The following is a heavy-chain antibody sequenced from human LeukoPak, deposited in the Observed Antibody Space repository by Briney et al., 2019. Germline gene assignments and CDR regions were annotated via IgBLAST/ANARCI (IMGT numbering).Heavy chain of an antibody. Sequence: PGGSLRLSCAASEFTFSSYAMHWVRQAPGKGLEWVAVISYDGSNKYYADSVKGRFTISRDNSKNTLYLQMNSLRAEDTAVYYCAREQPGSYSYYYYGMDVWGQGTTVTVSS. CDR2: ISYDGSNK. D-gene: IGHD3-10*01. J-gene: IGHJ6*02. V-gene: IGHV3-30-3*01. CDR1: EFTFSSYA. CDR3: AREQPGSYSYYYYGMDV.